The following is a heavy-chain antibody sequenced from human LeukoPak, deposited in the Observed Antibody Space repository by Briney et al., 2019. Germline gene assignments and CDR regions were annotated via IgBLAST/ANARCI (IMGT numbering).Heavy chain of an antibody. CDR3: ARDNSVGDNAWWFDP. J-gene: IGHJ5*02. Sequence: ASVKVSCKASGYTFTIYYMHWVRQAPGQGLEWMGLINPTGGSTGYAQKFQGRVTMTRDMSTSTDYMELSSLRSEDTAIYYCARDNSVGDNAWWFDPWGQGTLATVSS. CDR2: INPTGGST. D-gene: IGHD1-26*01. CDR1: GYTFTIYY. V-gene: IGHV1-46*01.